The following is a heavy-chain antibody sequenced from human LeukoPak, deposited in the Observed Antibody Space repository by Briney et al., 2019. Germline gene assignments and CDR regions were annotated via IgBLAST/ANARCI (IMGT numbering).Heavy chain of an antibody. Sequence: PSETLSLTCTVSGVSISSSNSYWGWIRQPPGKGLEWIGSIYYSGNTYYNASLKSQVSISIDTSKNQFSLSLTSVTAADTAVYYCARQTGSGLFILPGGQGTLVTVSS. D-gene: IGHD3/OR15-3a*01. CDR1: GVSISSSNSY. CDR2: IYYSGNT. J-gene: IGHJ4*02. V-gene: IGHV4-39*01. CDR3: ARQTGSGLFILP.